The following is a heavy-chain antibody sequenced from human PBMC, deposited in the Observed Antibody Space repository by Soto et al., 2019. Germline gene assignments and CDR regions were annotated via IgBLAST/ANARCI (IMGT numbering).Heavy chain of an antibody. CDR1: GFTFSSYG. V-gene: IGHV3-33*01. CDR3: ARAPRSIAVAGTTMDY. J-gene: IGHJ4*02. CDR2: IWFDGSNK. Sequence: QVQLVESGGGVVQPGRSLRLSCAASGFTFSSYGMHWVRQAPGKGLEWVAVIWFDGSNKYYADSVKGRFTISRDNSKNTLYLQMNSLRAEDMAVYYCARAPRSIAVAGTTMDYWGQGTLVTVSS. D-gene: IGHD6-19*01.